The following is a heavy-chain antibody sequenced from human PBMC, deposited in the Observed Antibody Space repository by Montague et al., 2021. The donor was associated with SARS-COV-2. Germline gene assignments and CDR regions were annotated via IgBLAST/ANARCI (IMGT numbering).Heavy chain of an antibody. CDR1: GFTFKHYW. CDR2: IGRDESER. CDR3: VGGGSNAY. Sequence: SLSLSFSASGFTFKHYWMTWVRQAPAKGLEWLANIGRDESERYYGDPAKGRFTISRDNARNSLFLQMISLRVEDTAAYYCVGGGSNAYWGQGTLVTVSS. J-gene: IGHJ4*02. V-gene: IGHV3-7*01. D-gene: IGHD3-10*01.